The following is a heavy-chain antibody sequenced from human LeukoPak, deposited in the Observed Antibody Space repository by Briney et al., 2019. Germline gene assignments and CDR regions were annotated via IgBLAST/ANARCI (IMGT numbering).Heavy chain of an antibody. CDR1: GFTVSSNY. J-gene: IGHJ6*02. CDR3: ARAKVGATGRYYYYGMDV. V-gene: IGHV3-53*01. CDR2: IYSGGST. D-gene: IGHD1-26*01. Sequence: GGSLRLSCAASGFTVSSNYMSWVRQAPGKGLEWVSVIYSGGSTYYADSVKGRFTIPRDNSKNTLYLQMNSLRAEDTAVYYCARAKVGATGRYYYYGMDVWRQGTTVTVSS.